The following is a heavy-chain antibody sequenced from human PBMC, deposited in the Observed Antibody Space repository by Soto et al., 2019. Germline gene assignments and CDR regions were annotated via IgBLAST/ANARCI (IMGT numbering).Heavy chain of an antibody. D-gene: IGHD1-26*01. Sequence: EGSLRLSCADVGFTFSSYWMHLVRQAPGKGLVWVSRVNGDGSITNYADAVKGRFTISRDNAKNTLYLQMDGLRAADMAVYCCSRVGANTWYWSQGTLVTVSS. CDR1: GFTFSSYW. J-gene: IGHJ4*02. V-gene: IGHV3-74*01. CDR2: VNGDGSIT. CDR3: SRVGANTWY.